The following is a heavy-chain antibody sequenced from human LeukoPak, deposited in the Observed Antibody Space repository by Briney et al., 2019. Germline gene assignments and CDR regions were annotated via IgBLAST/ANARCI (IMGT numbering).Heavy chain of an antibody. CDR2: IYYSGST. CDR1: GGSISSYY. J-gene: IGHJ3*02. D-gene: IGHD4-17*01. Sequence: SETLSLTCTVSGGSISSYYWSWIRQPPGKGLEWIGYIYYSGSTNYNPSLKSRVTISVDTSKNQFSLKLSSVTAADTAVYYCARHSPTQGAFDIWGQGTMVTVSS. V-gene: IGHV4-59*08. CDR3: ARHSPTQGAFDI.